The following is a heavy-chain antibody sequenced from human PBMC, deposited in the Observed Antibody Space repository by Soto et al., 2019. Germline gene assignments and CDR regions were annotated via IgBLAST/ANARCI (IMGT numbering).Heavy chain of an antibody. D-gene: IGHD3-16*01. CDR2: IYYSGST. CDR3: ARRGLDYYYGMDV. V-gene: IGHV4-30-4*01. J-gene: IGHJ6*02. CDR1: GGSISSGDYY. Sequence: TSETLSLTCTVSGGSISSGDYYWSWIRQPPGKGLEWIGYIYYSGSTYYNPSLKSRVTISVDTSKNQFSLKLSSVTAADTAVYYCARRGLDYYYGMDVWGQGTTVTVSS.